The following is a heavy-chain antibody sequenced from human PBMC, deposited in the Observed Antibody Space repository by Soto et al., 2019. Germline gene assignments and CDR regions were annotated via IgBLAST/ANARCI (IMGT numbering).Heavy chain of an antibody. CDR2: ISYDGSNK. V-gene: IGHV3-30*18. CDR3: AKVSEIWWLRDFDY. CDR1: GYTFSDYG. J-gene: IGHJ4*02. Sequence: PGGSLRLSCAASGYTFSDYGMHWVRQAPGRGLEWVAVISYDGSNKYYADSVKGRFTISRDNSKNTLYLEMNSLRTEDTAVYYCAKVSEIWWLRDFDYWGQGTLVTVSS. D-gene: IGHD5-12*01.